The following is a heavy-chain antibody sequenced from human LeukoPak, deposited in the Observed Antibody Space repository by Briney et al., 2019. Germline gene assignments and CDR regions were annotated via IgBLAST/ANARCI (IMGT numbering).Heavy chain of an antibody. V-gene: IGHV4-34*01. CDR1: GGSFSGYY. CDR3: ARRGPVAGNFDY. Sequence: SETLSLTCAVYGGSFSGYYWSWIRQPPGKGLEWIGEINHSGSTNYNPPLKSRVTISVDTSKNQFSLKLSSVTAADTAVYYCARRGPVAGNFDYWGQGTLVTVS. J-gene: IGHJ4*02. CDR2: INHSGST. D-gene: IGHD6-19*01.